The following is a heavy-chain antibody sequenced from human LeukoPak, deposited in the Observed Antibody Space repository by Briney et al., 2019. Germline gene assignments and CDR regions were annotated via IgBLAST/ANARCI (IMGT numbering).Heavy chain of an antibody. Sequence: SETLSLTCTVSGGSISSYYWSWIRQPPGKGLEWIGYIYYSGSTNYNPSLKSRVTISVDTSKNQFSLKLSSVTAADTAVYYCARTGSSWSSAGYFDYWGQGTLVTVSS. V-gene: IGHV4-59*08. J-gene: IGHJ4*02. D-gene: IGHD6-13*01. CDR3: ARTGSSWSSAGYFDY. CDR2: IYYSGST. CDR1: GGSISSYY.